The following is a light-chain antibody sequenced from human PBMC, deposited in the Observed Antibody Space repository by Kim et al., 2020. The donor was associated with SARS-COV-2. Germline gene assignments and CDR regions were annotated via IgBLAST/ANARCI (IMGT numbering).Light chain of an antibody. CDR3: LQNRYWPFT. CDR2: GAS. CDR1: QSVGGS. V-gene: IGKV3-15*01. Sequence: SMSPGERVTLSCRASQSVGGSLEWYQQKPGQAPRLLIYGASTRATGIPARFSGTGSGTEFTLTISSLQTEDFAVYYCLQNRYWPFTFGQGTKLEIK. J-gene: IGKJ2*01.